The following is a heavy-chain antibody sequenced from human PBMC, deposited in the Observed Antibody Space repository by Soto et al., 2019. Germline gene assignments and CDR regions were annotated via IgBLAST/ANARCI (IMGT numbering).Heavy chain of an antibody. J-gene: IGHJ4*02. D-gene: IGHD3-22*01. CDR3: ASYYYDSSGYLFH. CDR1: GGSISSYY. Sequence: PSETLSLTCTVSGGSISSYYWSWIRQPPGKGLEWIGYIYYSGSTNYNPSLKSRVTISVDTSKNQFSLKLSSVTAADTAVYYCASYYYDSSGYLFHWGQGTLVTVSS. V-gene: IGHV4-59*08. CDR2: IYYSGST.